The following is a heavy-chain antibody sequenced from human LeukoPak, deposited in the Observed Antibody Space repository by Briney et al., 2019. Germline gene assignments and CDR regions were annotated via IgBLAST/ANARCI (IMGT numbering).Heavy chain of an antibody. J-gene: IGHJ4*02. V-gene: IGHV4-59*01. CDR2: IYYSGST. CDR3: TRERSTVTFDY. Sequence: SETLSLTCSVSGGSIISNYWMWIRQPPGKGLEWIGYIYYSGSTTYNPSLKSRVTMSVDMSKNQFSLKLTSVTAADTAVYYCTRERSTVTFDYWGQGTLVTVSS. D-gene: IGHD4-17*01. CDR1: GGSIISNY.